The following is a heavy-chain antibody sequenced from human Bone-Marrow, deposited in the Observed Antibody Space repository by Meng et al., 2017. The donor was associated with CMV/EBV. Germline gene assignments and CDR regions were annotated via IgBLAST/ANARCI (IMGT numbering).Heavy chain of an antibody. V-gene: IGHV3-21*01. CDR3: ARDSSGLVDY. Sequence: VGAGAGWVTPGWSLRLSCASTGVHFSSYSMNWVSQAPGKGLEWVLSISSNRSYIYYADSVKGRFTISRDNAKNSLYLQMNSLRAEDTAVYYCARDSSGLVDYWGQGTLVTVSS. D-gene: IGHD3-22*01. J-gene: IGHJ4*02. CDR2: ISSNRSYI. CDR1: GVHFSSYS.